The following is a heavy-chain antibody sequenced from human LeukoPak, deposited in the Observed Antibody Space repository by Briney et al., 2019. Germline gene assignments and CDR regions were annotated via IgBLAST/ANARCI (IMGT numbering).Heavy chain of an antibody. V-gene: IGHV4-59*08. CDR3: ARHSAARFDY. CDR1: GGSISSYY. Sequence: SETLSLTCTVSGGSISSYYWSWIRQPPGKGLEWIGYIYYSGSTNYNPSLKSRATISVDTSKNQFSLKLSSVTAADTAVYYCARHSAARFDYWGQGTLVTVFS. D-gene: IGHD6-6*01. CDR2: IYYSGST. J-gene: IGHJ4*02.